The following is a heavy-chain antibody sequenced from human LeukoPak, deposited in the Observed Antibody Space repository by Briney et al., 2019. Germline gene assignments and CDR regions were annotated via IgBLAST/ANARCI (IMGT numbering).Heavy chain of an antibody. V-gene: IGHV4-39*01. CDR2: IYYSGST. Sequence: SETLSLTCTVSGGSISSSSYYWGWIRQPPGKGLEWIVSIYYSGSTYYNPSLKSRVTISVDTSKNQFSLKLSSVTAADTAVYYCARRAGSGSTKVFDIWGQGTMVTVSS. CDR1: GGSISSSSYY. J-gene: IGHJ3*02. D-gene: IGHD3-10*01. CDR3: ARRAGSGSTKVFDI.